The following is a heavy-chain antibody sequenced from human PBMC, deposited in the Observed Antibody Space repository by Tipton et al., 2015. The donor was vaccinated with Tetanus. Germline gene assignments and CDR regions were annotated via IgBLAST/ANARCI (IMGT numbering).Heavy chain of an antibody. D-gene: IGHD3-3*01. J-gene: IGHJ5*01. CDR1: GFTFSSYN. CDR3: ARDFRPIFGVAHPFDS. CDR2: ISGTGSTI. Sequence: SLRLSCAASGFTFSSYNMNWVRQAPGKGLEWLSYISGTGSTIDYADSVKGRFTISRDSAKNSLYLQMNGLRDDDTAVYFCARDFRPIFGVAHPFDSWGQGTLVTVSS. V-gene: IGHV3-48*02.